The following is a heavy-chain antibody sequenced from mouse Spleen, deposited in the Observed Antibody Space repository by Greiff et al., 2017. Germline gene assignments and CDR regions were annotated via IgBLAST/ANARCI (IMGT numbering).Heavy chain of an antibody. CDR2: IYPGDGDT. J-gene: IGHJ3*01. V-gene: IGHV1-82*01. CDR3: ARAYYSNYEWFAY. D-gene: IGHD2-5*01. CDR1: GYAFSSSW. Sequence: VKLQESGPELVKPGASVKISCKASGYAFSSSWMNWVKQRPGKGLEWIGRIYPGDGDTNYNGKFKGKATLTADKSSSTAYMQLSSLTSEDSAVYFCARAYYSNYEWFAYWGQGTLVTVSA.